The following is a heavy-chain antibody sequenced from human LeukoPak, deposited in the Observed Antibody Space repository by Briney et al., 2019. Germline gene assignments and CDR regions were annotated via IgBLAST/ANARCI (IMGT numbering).Heavy chain of an antibody. CDR2: ISAYNGNR. V-gene: IGHV1-18*01. Sequence: SVKVSCKASGYTLTSYGISWVRQAPGQELEWMGWISAYNGNRNYAQKFQGRVTVTTDISTSTAYMELRSLRSDDTAVYYCARGDYVSRGYPYFDYWGQGTLVTVSS. J-gene: IGHJ4*02. CDR1: GYTLTSYG. CDR3: ARGDYVSRGYPYFDY. D-gene: IGHD3-16*01.